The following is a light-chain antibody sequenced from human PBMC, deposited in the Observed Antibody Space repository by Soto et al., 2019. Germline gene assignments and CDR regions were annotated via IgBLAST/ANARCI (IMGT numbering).Light chain of an antibody. CDR3: QHRGAWPPYT. CDR2: SAS. Sequence: EIVLTQSPATLSLSPGDRDTLSCRAHETIYSFLAWYQQKPGQAPRLLLSSASDRATGIPARFSGSGSGTDFTLTISGLEPEDFAVYYCQHRGAWPPYTFGQGTKLDIK. CDR1: ETIYSF. V-gene: IGKV3-11*01. J-gene: IGKJ2*01.